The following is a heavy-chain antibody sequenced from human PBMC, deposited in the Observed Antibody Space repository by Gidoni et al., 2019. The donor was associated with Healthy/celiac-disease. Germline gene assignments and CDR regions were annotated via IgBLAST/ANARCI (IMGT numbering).Heavy chain of an antibody. V-gene: IGHV4-59*08. CDR2: IYYSGST. J-gene: IGHJ6*02. Sequence: QVQLQESGPGLVKPSETLSLTCTVYGGSISSYYWSWIRQPPGKGLEWIGYIYYSGSTNYNPSLKSRVTISVDTSKNQFSLKLSSVTAADTAVYYCARLDIVVVPAGRGHYYGMDVWGQGTTVTVSS. D-gene: IGHD2-2*01. CDR1: GGSISSYY. CDR3: ARLDIVVVPAGRGHYYGMDV.